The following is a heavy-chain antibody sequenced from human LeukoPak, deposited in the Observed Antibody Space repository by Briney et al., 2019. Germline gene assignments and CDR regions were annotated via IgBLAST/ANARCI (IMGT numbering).Heavy chain of an antibody. Sequence: PGGSLRLSCAASGFTFSSYAMSWVRQAPGKGLEWVSAISGSGGSTYYADSVKGRLTISRDNSKNTLYLQMNSLRTEDTAVYYCARSYYYDTYGRVDYWGQGTLVTVSS. V-gene: IGHV3-23*01. J-gene: IGHJ4*02. D-gene: IGHD3-22*01. CDR3: ARSYYYDTYGRVDY. CDR2: ISGSGGST. CDR1: GFTFSSYA.